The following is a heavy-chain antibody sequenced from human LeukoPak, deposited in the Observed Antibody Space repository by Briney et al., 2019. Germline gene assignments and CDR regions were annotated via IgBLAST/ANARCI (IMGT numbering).Heavy chain of an antibody. V-gene: IGHV4-4*07. CDR3: ARVAVYYDILTGYYPHGYFDY. CDR1: GGSISSYY. Sequence: SETLSLTCTVSGGSISSYYWSWIRQPAGKGLEWIGRMYTSGSTNYNPSLKSRVTMSVDTSKNQFSLKLSSVTAADTAVYYCARVAVYYDILTGYYPHGYFDYWGQGTLVTVSS. CDR2: MYTSGST. J-gene: IGHJ4*02. D-gene: IGHD3-9*01.